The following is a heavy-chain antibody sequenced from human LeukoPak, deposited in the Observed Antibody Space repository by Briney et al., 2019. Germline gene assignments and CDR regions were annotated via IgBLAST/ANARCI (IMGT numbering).Heavy chain of an antibody. V-gene: IGHV1-18*01. CDR2: ISAYNGNT. J-gene: IGHJ3*02. CDR3: ASSEWELRSDAFDI. CDR1: GYTFTSYG. Sequence: ASVKVSCKASGYTFTSYGISWVRQAPGQGLEWMGWISAYNGNTKYAQRLQGRVTMTIDTSTTTAYVELSRLRSDDTAVYYCASSEWELRSDAFDIWGQGTMVTVSS. D-gene: IGHD1-26*01.